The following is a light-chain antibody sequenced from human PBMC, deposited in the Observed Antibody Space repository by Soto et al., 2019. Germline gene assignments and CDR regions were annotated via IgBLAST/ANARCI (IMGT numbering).Light chain of an antibody. J-gene: IGKJ1*01. Sequence: EIVLTQSPATLSLSPGERATLSCRARQSVSSYLACYQQKPGQAPRLLIYDASNRATGIPARFSGSGSGTDFTLTISSLEPEDFAVYYCQQRSNWPRTFGQGNKVAIQ. CDR3: QQRSNWPRT. CDR2: DAS. CDR1: QSVSSY. V-gene: IGKV3-11*01.